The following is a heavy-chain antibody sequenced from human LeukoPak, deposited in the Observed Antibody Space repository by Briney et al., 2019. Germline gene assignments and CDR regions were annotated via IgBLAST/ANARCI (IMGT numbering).Heavy chain of an antibody. D-gene: IGHD6-13*01. CDR2: TYYRSKWYN. CDR1: GDSVSSNSAA. CDR3: ARGLRPKIEFRASAAGTPFDY. Sequence: SQTLSLTCAISGDSVSSNSAAWNWIRQSPSRGLEWLGRTYYRSKWYNDYAVSVKSRITINPDTSKNQFSLQLNSVTPEDTAVYYCARGLRPKIEFRASAAGTPFDYWGQGTLVTVSS. V-gene: IGHV6-1*01. J-gene: IGHJ4*02.